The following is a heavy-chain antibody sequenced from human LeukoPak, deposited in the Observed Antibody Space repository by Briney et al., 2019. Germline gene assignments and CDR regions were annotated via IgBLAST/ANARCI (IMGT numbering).Heavy chain of an antibody. V-gene: IGHV3-23*01. J-gene: IGHJ4*02. CDR2: ISGSGGST. CDR3: ARVKGGATTDY. CDR1: VFTFSSYA. Sequence: GGSLRLSCAASVFTFSSYAMSWVRQAPGKGLEWVSAISGSGGSTYYADSVKGRFTISRDNSKNTLYLQMNSLRVEDTALYYCARVKGGATTDYWGQGTLVTVSS. D-gene: IGHD1-26*01.